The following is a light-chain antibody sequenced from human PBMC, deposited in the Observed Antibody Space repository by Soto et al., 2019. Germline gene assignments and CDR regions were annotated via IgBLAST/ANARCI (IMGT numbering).Light chain of an antibody. V-gene: IGKV3D-15*01. CDR2: GAS. CDR1: QSVNIH. Sequence: EIVMTQSPATLSVPPGERATLSCRASQSVNIHLAWYQQKPGQAPRLLIYGASARATGIPAKFSGSGSGTEFTLTISSLQSEDFAVYYCQQYNKWPRTFGQGTKVDI. J-gene: IGKJ1*01. CDR3: QQYNKWPRT.